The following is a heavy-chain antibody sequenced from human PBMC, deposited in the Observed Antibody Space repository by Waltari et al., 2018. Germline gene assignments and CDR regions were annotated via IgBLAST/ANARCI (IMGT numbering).Heavy chain of an antibody. V-gene: IGHV3-21*01. CDR2: ISSSSSYI. D-gene: IGHD7-27*01. Sequence: EVQLVESGGGLVKPGGSLRLSCAASGFTFSSYSMNWVRQAPGKGLEWVSSISSSSSYISYADSVKGRFTSSRDNAKNSLYLQMNSLRAEDTAVYYCARDLGSPMDVWGQGTTVTVSS. CDR3: ARDLGSPMDV. J-gene: IGHJ6*02. CDR1: GFTFSSYS.